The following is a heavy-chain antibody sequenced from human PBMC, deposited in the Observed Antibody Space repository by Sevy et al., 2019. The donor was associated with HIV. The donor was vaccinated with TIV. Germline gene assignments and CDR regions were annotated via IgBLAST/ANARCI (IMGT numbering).Heavy chain of an antibody. CDR2: ISSSSSTI. V-gene: IGHV3-48*02. Sequence: GWSLRLSCAASGFTFSSYSMNWVRQAPGKGLEWVSYISSSSSTIYYADSVKGRFTISRDNAKNSLYLQMNSLRDEDTAVYYCARDKTVAGTGAFDIWGQGTMVTVSS. CDR3: ARDKTVAGTGAFDI. J-gene: IGHJ3*02. D-gene: IGHD6-19*01. CDR1: GFTFSSYS.